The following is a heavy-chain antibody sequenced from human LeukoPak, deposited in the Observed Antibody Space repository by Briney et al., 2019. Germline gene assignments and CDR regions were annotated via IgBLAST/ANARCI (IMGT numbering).Heavy chain of an antibody. D-gene: IGHD3-22*01. J-gene: IGHJ4*02. CDR3: ARGPYYDSSGYYLNY. V-gene: IGHV4-34*01. Sequence: PSETLSLTCAVYGGSFSGYYRSWIRQPPGKGLEWIGEINHSGSTNYNPSLKSRVTISVDTSKNQFSLKLSSVTAADTAVYYCARGPYYDSSGYYLNYWGQGTLVTVSS. CDR1: GGSFSGYY. CDR2: INHSGST.